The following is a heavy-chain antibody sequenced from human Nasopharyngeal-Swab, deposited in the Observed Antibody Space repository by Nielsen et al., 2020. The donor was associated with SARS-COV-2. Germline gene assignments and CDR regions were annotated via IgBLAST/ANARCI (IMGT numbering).Heavy chain of an antibody. V-gene: IGHV3-23*01. CDR3: AKAPYLRGLDV. CDR1: GFTFSSYA. CDR2: ISGSGDTT. Sequence: GGSLRLSCAASGFTFSSYAMSWVRQAPGKGLEWVSIISGSGDTTYYADSVKDRFTISRDNSKNTLFLQTNSLRVEVTAVYYCAKAPYLRGLDVWGQGTTVTVSS. J-gene: IGHJ6*02. D-gene: IGHD2-21*01.